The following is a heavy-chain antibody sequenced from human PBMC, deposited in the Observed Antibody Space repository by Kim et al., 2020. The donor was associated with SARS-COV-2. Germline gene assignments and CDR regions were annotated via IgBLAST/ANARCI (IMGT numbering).Heavy chain of an antibody. V-gene: IGHV4-34*01. CDR3: ARGRAGVVPSPILGLGPYYYYYAMDV. Sequence: SETLSLTCAVYGGSFSAYSWNWIRQAPGKGLEWIGEVNHSGITKYHPSLKSRVTISVDTSKNQFSLKLPSVTAADTAVFYCARGRAGVVPSPILGLGPYYYYYAMDVWGQGTTVTVS. CDR1: GGSFSAYS. CDR2: VNHSGIT. J-gene: IGHJ6*02. D-gene: IGHD3-3*01.